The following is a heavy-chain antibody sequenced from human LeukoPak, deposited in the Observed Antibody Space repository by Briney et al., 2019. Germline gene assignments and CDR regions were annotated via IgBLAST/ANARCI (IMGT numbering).Heavy chain of an antibody. CDR2: IKQDGSEK. V-gene: IGHV3-7*01. Sequence: GGSLRLSCAASGFTFSSYWMSWVRQAPGKGLEWVANIKQDGSEKDYVDSVKGRFTISRDTAKNSLYLQMNSLRAEDTAVYYRARDDLSDQAAAGLVDYWGQGTLVTVSS. CDR3: ARDDLSDQAAAGLVDY. J-gene: IGHJ4*02. D-gene: IGHD6-13*01. CDR1: GFTFSSYW.